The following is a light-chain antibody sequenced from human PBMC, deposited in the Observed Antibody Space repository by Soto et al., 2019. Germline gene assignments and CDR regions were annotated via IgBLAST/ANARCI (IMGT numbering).Light chain of an antibody. Sequence: QSALPHLPPVLPPPGQRTTIPAPETTRIVGTYDLVSWYQHHPDKAPKLIIYEGTKRPSGISSRFSGSKSGNTASLTISGLQAEDDADYYCCSFAVGAALVFGGGTKLTVL. J-gene: IGLJ2*01. CDR3: CSFAVGAALV. V-gene: IGLV2-23*01. CDR2: EGT. CDR1: TRIVGTYDL.